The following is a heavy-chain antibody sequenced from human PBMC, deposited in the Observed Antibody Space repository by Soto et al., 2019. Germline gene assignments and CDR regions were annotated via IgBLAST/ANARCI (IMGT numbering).Heavy chain of an antibody. V-gene: IGHV3-21*01. D-gene: IGHD3-22*01. CDR1: GFTFSSYS. Sequence: GSLILSCAASGFTFSSYSMNWVRQAPGKGLEWVSSISSSSSYIYYADSVKGRFTISRDNAKNSLYLQMNSLRVEDTAVYYCARAKHYYDSSGYYDHPDAFDIWGQGTMVTVSS. CDR3: ARAKHYYDSSGYYDHPDAFDI. CDR2: ISSSSSYI. J-gene: IGHJ3*02.